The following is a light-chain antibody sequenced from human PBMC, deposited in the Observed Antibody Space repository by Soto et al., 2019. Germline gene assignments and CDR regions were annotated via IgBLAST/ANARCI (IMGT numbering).Light chain of an antibody. V-gene: IGKV3-15*01. CDR3: QQYNNWPWT. Sequence: EIVMTQSPATLSVSPGERAILSCRGSQSVSSNLAWYQRKPGQAPRLLIYGASTRATGIPARFSGSGSGTEFTLTISSLQSEDFAVYYCQQYNNWPWTFGQGTKVEIK. CDR1: QSVSSN. CDR2: GAS. J-gene: IGKJ1*01.